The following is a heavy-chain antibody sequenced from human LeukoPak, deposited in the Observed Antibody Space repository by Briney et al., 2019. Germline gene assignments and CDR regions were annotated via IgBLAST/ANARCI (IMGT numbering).Heavy chain of an antibody. Sequence: PSETLSLTCTVSGGSISSGGYYWSWIRQHPGKGLEWIGYFYYSGSTYYNPSLKSRVTISIDTSKNQFSLKLTSVTAADTAVYYCTRDVKGSDASDIWGQGTMVTVSS. J-gene: IGHJ3*02. CDR2: FYYSGST. V-gene: IGHV4-31*03. CDR3: TRDVKGSDASDI. CDR1: GGSISSGGYY.